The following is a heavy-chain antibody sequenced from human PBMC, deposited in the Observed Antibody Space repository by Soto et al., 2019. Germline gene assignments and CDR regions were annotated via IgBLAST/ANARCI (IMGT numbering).Heavy chain of an antibody. CDR3: ARVLRQLENYYYYGMDV. Sequence: GGSLRLSCAASGFTFSSYAMHWVRQAPGKGLEWVAVISYDGNNKYYADSVKGRFTISRDNSKNTLYLQMNSLRAEDTAVYYCARVLRQLENYYYYGMDVWGQGTTVTVSS. J-gene: IGHJ6*02. V-gene: IGHV3-30-3*01. D-gene: IGHD6-13*01. CDR2: ISYDGNNK. CDR1: GFTFSSYA.